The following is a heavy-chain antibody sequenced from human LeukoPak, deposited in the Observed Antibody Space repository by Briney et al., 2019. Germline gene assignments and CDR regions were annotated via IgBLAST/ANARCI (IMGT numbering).Heavy chain of an antibody. J-gene: IGHJ3*02. D-gene: IGHD3-22*01. CDR2: IYYSGST. V-gene: IGHV4-30-4*01. Sequence: SETLSLTCTVSGGSISSGDYYWSWIRQPPGKGLEWIGYIYYSGSTYYNPSLESRVTISVDTSKNQFSLKLSSVTAADTAVYYCARGVPYYYDSSGYPPWAFDIWGQGTMVTVSS. CDR3: ARGVPYYYDSSGYPPWAFDI. CDR1: GGSISSGDYY.